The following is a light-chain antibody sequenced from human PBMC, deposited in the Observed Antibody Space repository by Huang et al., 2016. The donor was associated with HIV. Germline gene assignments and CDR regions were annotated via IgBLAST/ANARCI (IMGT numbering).Light chain of an antibody. V-gene: IGKV3-15*01. CDR2: GAS. CDR3: QQYNKWPLT. CDR1: QSLASA. Sequence: MQSPATLSVSPGESASLFCRASQSLASALAWYQQKPGQAPRLLIYGASTRATGIPARFSGSGSWTVFTLTINSLQSEDFAVYFCQQYNKWPLTFGGGTKVEIK. J-gene: IGKJ4*01.